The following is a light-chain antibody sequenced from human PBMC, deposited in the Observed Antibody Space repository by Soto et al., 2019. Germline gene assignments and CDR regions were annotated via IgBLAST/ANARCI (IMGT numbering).Light chain of an antibody. J-gene: IGKJ2*01. CDR3: QQYNSYSYT. Sequence: DIQMTQSPSTLSASVGDRVTITCRASQSISTWLAWYQQMPGKAPKLLIYDASTLESGVPSRFSGSRSGTEFTLTITSLQPDDFATYYCQQYNSYSYTFGQGTKLEI. V-gene: IGKV1-5*01. CDR2: DAS. CDR1: QSISTW.